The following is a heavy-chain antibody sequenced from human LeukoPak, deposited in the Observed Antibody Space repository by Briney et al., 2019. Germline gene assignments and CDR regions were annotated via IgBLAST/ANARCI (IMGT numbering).Heavy chain of an antibody. J-gene: IGHJ4*02. CDR2: ILGSGDST. Sequence: GGSLRLSCAASGFTFGNYAMSWVRQAPGKGLEWVSAILGSGDSTYYADPVKGRFTIARDNSKNTLDLQMNSLRADDTAVYYWARELKVAGPTTGFDYWCQGTLVTVSS. D-gene: IGHD1-26*01. V-gene: IGHV3-23*01. CDR3: ARELKVAGPTTGFDY. CDR1: GFTFGNYA.